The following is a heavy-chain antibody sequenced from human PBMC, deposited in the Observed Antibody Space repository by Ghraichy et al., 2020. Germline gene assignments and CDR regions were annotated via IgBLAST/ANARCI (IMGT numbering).Heavy chain of an antibody. CDR3: ARIGYSYGYSWEGMDV. CDR1: GFSLSTSGMC. Sequence: SGPTLVKPTQTLTLTCTFSGFSLSTSGMCVSWIRQPPGKALEWLARIDWDDDKYYSTSLKTRLTISKDTSKNQVVLTMTNMDPVDTATYYCARIGYSYGYSWEGMDVWGQGTTVTVSS. D-gene: IGHD5-18*01. J-gene: IGHJ6*02. V-gene: IGHV2-70*11. CDR2: IDWDDDK.